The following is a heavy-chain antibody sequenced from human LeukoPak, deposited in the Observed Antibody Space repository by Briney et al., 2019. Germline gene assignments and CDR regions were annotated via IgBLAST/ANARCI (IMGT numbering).Heavy chain of an antibody. V-gene: IGHV3-30-3*01. D-gene: IGHD6-19*01. J-gene: IGHJ4*02. Sequence: PPGGSLRLSCAASGFTFSSYAMHWVRQAPGKGLEWVAVISYDGSNKYYADSVKGRFTISRDNSKNTLYLQMNSLRAEDTAVYYCARDASSGWYIGYYFDYWGQGTLVTVSS. CDR2: ISYDGSNK. CDR3: ARDASSGWYIGYYFDY. CDR1: GFTFSSYA.